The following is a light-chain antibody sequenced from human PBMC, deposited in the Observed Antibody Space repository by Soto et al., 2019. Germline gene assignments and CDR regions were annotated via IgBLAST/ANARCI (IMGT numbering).Light chain of an antibody. CDR2: DDS. J-gene: IGLJ1*01. V-gene: IGLV3-21*02. CDR3: QVWDSSSDHYV. Sequence: SYELTQPPSVSVAPGQTASITCGGNNIGSKSVHWYQQKPGQSPVLVVYDDSDRPSGIPEGFSGANAGNTATLTISRVEAWDEADYYCQVWDSSSDHYVFGTGTKLTVL. CDR1: NIGSKS.